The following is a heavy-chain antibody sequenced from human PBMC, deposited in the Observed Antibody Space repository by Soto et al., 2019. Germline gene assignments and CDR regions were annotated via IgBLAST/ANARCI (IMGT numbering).Heavy chain of an antibody. CDR1: GAGPGNYV. Sequence: QVQLVQSGAEVKKPGPSGKASGKPLGAGPGNYVISGGGQAPGQGLEWMGGIIPVFGTANYAQKFQGRVTITADESTSIVYMDVTSLRSEDTAVYYCARGDATKIVVTTYYAMDVWGQGTTVTVSS. D-gene: IGHD3-9*01. V-gene: IGHV1-69*12. CDR2: IIPVFGTA. J-gene: IGHJ6*02. CDR3: ARGDATKIVVTTYYAMDV.